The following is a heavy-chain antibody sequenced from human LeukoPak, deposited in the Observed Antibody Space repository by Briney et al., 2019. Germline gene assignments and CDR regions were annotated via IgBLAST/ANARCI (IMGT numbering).Heavy chain of an antibody. V-gene: IGHV3-9*01. CDR2: ISWNSGSI. CDR1: GFTFDDYA. J-gene: IGHJ4*02. CDR3: AKGSYAVAGRFDY. Sequence: GGSLRLSCAASGFTFDDYAVHWVRQAPGKGLEWVSGISWNSGSIGYADSVKGRFTISRDNAKNSLYLQMNSLRAEDTALYYCAKGSYAVAGRFDYWGQGTLVTVSS. D-gene: IGHD6-19*01.